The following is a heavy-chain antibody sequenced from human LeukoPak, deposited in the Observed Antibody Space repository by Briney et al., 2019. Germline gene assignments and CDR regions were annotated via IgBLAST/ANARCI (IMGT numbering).Heavy chain of an antibody. D-gene: IGHD4-11*01. CDR2: IRSKAYGGTT. V-gene: IGHV3-49*03. Sequence: GGSLRLSCTASGFTFGDHAMSWFRQAPGKGLEWVGFIRSKAYGGTTEYAASVKGRFTISRDDSKSIAYLQMNSLKTEDTAVYYCTRDGTVTPDFDYWGQGTLVTVSS. CDR3: TRDGTVTPDFDY. CDR1: GFTFGDHA. J-gene: IGHJ4*02.